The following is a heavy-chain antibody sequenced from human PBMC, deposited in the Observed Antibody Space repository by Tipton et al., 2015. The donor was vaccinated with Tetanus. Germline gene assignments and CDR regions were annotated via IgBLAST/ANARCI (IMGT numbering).Heavy chain of an antibody. CDR2: ISSTSRYI. CDR3: ARDYTSYYAYYGMDV. D-gene: IGHD3-16*01. J-gene: IGHJ6*02. V-gene: IGHV3-21*01. CDR1: GFTISNYR. Sequence: SLRLSCGISGFTISNYRMNWVRQAPGRGLEWVSSISSTSRYIYYASSLKGRFTISRDNAKNSLYLQMDSLRAEDTAVYYCARDYTSYYAYYGMDVWGQGTTVTVSS.